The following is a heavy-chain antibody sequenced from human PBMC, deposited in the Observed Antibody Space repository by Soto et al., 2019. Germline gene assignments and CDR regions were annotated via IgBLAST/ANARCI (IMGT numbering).Heavy chain of an antibody. D-gene: IGHD6-19*01. CDR1: GFTFYTYW. CDR2: IKSDGSEK. J-gene: IGHJ4*02. Sequence: EVQLVESGGGLVQPGGSLRLSCGASGFTFYTYWMNWVRQAPGMGLEWVANIKSDGSEKYYVDSVKGRFTISRDNTKNSMSRRMGGLGVEDTAMYDWMTDQGGWGGGGSLVTVCS. CDR3: MTDQGGW. V-gene: IGHV3-7*01.